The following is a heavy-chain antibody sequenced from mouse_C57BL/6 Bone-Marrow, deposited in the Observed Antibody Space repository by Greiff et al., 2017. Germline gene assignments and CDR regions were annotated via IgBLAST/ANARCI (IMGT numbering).Heavy chain of an antibody. V-gene: IGHV7-1*01. D-gene: IGHD1-1*01. CDR3: ARGYYGSSADY. CDR2: RRNKANDYTT. Sequence: EVKVVDSGGGLVQSGRSLRLSCATSGFTFSDFYMEWVRQAPGKGLEWIAARRNKANDYTTEYSASVKGRFIVSRDTSQSILYLQMNALGAEDTAIYYCARGYYGSSADYWGQGTTLTVSS. J-gene: IGHJ2*01. CDR1: GFTFSDFY.